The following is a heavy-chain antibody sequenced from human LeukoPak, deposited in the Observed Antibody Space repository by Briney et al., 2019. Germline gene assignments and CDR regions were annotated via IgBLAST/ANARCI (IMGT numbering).Heavy chain of an antibody. CDR3: ARLMYNWNSQH. D-gene: IGHD1-7*01. CDR2: IYYIGST. J-gene: IGHJ4*02. Sequence: SETLSLTCTVSGDSISSSSYYWGWIRQPPGKGLEWIGTIYYIGSTYYSPSLKSRLTISLDTSKNQLSLRLNSVTAADTAVYYCARLMYNWNSQHWGQGTLVTVSS. CDR1: GDSISSSSYY. V-gene: IGHV4-39*01.